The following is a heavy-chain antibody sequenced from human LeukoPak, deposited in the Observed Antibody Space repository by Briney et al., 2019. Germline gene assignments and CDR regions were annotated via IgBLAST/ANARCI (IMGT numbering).Heavy chain of an antibody. D-gene: IGHD2-15*01. CDR3: SRVRYCSGRSCYFGAFDI. V-gene: IGHV3-49*04. CDR1: GLTFGDYA. Sequence: PGGSLRLSCTASGLTFGDYAMSWARQAPGKGLEWVSFIRSKAYGGTTEYAASVKGRFIISRDDSKSIAYLQMNSLKTEDTAVYYCSRVRYCSGRSCYFGAFDIWGQGTMVTVSS. CDR2: IRSKAYGGTT. J-gene: IGHJ3*02.